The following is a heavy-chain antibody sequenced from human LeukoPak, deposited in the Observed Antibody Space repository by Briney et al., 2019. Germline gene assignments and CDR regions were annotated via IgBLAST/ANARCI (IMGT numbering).Heavy chain of an antibody. Sequence: ASVKVSCRASGYTFTSYYMHWVRQAPGQGLERMGIINPSGGSTSYAQKFQGRVTMTRDTSTSTVYMELSSLRSEDTAVYYCASPTAARPYYYYGMDIWGQGTTVTVSS. CDR3: ASPTAARPYYYYGMDI. D-gene: IGHD6-6*01. CDR1: GYTFTSYY. CDR2: INPSGGST. J-gene: IGHJ6*02. V-gene: IGHV1-46*01.